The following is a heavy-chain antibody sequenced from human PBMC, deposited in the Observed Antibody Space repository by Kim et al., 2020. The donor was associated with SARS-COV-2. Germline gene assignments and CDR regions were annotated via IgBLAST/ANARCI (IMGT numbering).Heavy chain of an antibody. CDR3: ARHAGSREYYGSASYYYLDF. V-gene: IGHV4-39*01. Sequence: SETLSLTCTVSGGSMNSGTYYWGWIRQAPGMGLDWIGNIYKDGSAYYNPSLKSRVTISVDPSTNQFSLQLRYVTAADTSVYYCARHAGSREYYGSASYYYLDFWGQGTLVTVSS. CDR1: GGSMNSGTYY. D-gene: IGHD3-10*01. J-gene: IGHJ4*02. CDR2: IYKDGSA.